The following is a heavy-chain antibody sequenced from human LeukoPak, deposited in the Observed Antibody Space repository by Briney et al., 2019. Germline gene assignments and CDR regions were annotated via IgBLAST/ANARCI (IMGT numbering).Heavy chain of an antibody. V-gene: IGHV3-23*01. J-gene: IGHJ4*02. CDR3: AKAGSIRFDY. CDR2: VSGSGGNT. CDR1: AFTFSSSA. Sequence: AGSLILSCAAAAFTFSSSAMIWVRRAPGKGLEWFSCVSGSGGNTYYAGSVKGRFTISRDNSKNTLCLQMNSLRAEDTAVYYCAKAGSIRFDYWGQGTLVTVSS. D-gene: IGHD3-3*02.